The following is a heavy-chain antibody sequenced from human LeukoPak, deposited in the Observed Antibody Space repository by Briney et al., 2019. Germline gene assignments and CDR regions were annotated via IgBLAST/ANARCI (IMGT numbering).Heavy chain of an antibody. V-gene: IGHV4-34*01. Sequence: SETLSLTCAVYGGSFSGYYWSWIRQPPGKGLEWIGEINHSGSTNYNPSLKSRVTISVDTSKNQFSLKLSSVTAADTAVYYCARSRTTVTTPFDYWGQGTLVTVSS. CDR1: GGSFSGYY. D-gene: IGHD4-17*01. CDR3: ARSRTTVTTPFDY. J-gene: IGHJ4*02. CDR2: INHSGST.